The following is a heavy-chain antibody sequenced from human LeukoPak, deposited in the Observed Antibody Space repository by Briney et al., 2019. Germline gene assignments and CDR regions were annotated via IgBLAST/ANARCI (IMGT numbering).Heavy chain of an antibody. CDR3: AKVPYSMVRGVIVFDY. CDR1: GFTFSSYG. J-gene: IGHJ4*02. CDR2: ISGSGGST. V-gene: IGHV3-23*01. D-gene: IGHD3-10*01. Sequence: PGGSLRLSCAASGFTFSSYGMSWVRQAPGKGLEWVSAISGSGGSTYYADSVKGRFTISRDNSKNTLYLQMNSLRAEDTAVYYCAKVPYSMVRGVIVFDYWGQGTLVTVSS.